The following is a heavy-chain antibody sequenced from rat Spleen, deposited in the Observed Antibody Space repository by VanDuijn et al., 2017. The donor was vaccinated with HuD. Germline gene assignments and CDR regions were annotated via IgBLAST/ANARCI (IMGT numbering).Heavy chain of an antibody. Sequence: EVQLVESGGGLVQPGRPLKLSCVASGFTFTNYWMTWIRQAPGKGLEWVASITNTGGSIYYPDSVRGRFTISRDPAQNTLYLQMDSLRSEDTATYYCATDGYYDGTYYSVYVMDAWGQGASVTVSS. CDR3: ATDGYYDGTYYSVYVMDA. CDR1: GFTFTNYW. J-gene: IGHJ4*01. V-gene: IGHV5-31*01. CDR2: ITNTGGSI. D-gene: IGHD1-12*02.